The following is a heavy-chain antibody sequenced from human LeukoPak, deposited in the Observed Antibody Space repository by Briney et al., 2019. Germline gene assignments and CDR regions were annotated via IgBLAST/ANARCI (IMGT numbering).Heavy chain of an antibody. Sequence: GGSLRLSCAASGFTFSSYAMHWVRQAPGKGLEWVAVISYDGSNKYYADSVKGRFTISRDNSKNTLYLQMNSLRAEDTAVYYCARVGSGAFDIWGQGTMVTVSP. J-gene: IGHJ3*02. V-gene: IGHV3-30*04. CDR2: ISYDGSNK. D-gene: IGHD3-10*01. CDR3: ARVGSGAFDI. CDR1: GFTFSSYA.